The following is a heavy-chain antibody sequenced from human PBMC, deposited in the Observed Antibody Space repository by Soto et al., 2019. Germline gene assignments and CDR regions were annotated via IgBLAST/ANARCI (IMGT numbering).Heavy chain of an antibody. CDR3: ARDSEEETDYHGSGSYGFDK. D-gene: IGHD3-10*01. Sequence: QLVESGGGVFHPGTSLRLSCAASGSTFSTYAMHWVRQAPGKGLGWVAVFPFDGSNKYYAVFVKGRFTISRDNSKNTLYMQMQSLRAEDTAVYYCARDSEEETDYHGSGSYGFDKWGQGTLVTVSS. CDR2: FPFDGSNK. CDR1: GSTFSTYA. J-gene: IGHJ4*02. V-gene: IGHV3-30-3*01.